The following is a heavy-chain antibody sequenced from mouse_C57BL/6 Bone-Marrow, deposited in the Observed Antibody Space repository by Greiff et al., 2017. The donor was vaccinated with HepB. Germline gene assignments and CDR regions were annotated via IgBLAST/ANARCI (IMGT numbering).Heavy chain of an antibody. D-gene: IGHD1-1*01. Sequence: QVQLQQPGAELVKPGASVKMSCKASGYTFTSYWITWVKQRPGQGLEWIGDIYPRSGNTYYNEKFKGKATLTADKSSSTAYMELRSLTSEDSAVYFCAREGTVVAHWYFDVWGTGTTVTVSS. CDR3: AREGTVVAHWYFDV. V-gene: IGHV1-55*01. CDR2: IYPRSGNT. J-gene: IGHJ1*03. CDR1: GYTFTSYW.